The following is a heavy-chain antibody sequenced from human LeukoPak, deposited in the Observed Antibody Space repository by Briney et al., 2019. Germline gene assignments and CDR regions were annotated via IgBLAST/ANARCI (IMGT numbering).Heavy chain of an antibody. CDR3: ARDLRGSCHPNCPEPLFDY. CDR1: GFTFSSYS. D-gene: IGHD2-2*01. J-gene: IGHJ4*02. CDR2: ISSSSSTI. Sequence: GGSLRLSCAASGFTFSSYSMNWVRQAPGKGLEWVSYISSSSSTIYYADSVKGRFTISRDNAKNSLYLQMNSLRAEDTAVYYCARDLRGSCHPNCPEPLFDYWGQGTLVTVSS. V-gene: IGHV3-48*01.